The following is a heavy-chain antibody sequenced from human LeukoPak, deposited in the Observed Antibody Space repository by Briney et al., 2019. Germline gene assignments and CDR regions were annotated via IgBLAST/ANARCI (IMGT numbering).Heavy chain of an antibody. D-gene: IGHD3-10*01. J-gene: IGHJ6*02. CDR2: ISYDGSNK. CDR3: ARALVRGVVYYYYYYGMDV. V-gene: IGHV3-30-3*01. Sequence: GRSLRLSCAASGFTFSSYAMHWVRQAPGKGLEWVAVISYDGSNKYYADSVKGRFTISRDNSKNTLYLQMNSLRAEDTAVYYCARALVRGVVYYYYYYGMDVWGQGTTVTVSS. CDR1: GFTFSSYA.